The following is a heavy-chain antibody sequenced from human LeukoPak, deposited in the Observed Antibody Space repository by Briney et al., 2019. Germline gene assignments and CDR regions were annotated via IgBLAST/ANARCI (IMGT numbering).Heavy chain of an antibody. Sequence: PSETLSLTCTVSGGSISSYYWSWFRQPPGKGLEWIGYVYYSGSTKYNPPLKSRVTISVDTSQNQFSLKLSSVTAADTALYFCAKVTMVRGAPDYWGQGTLVTVSS. CDR2: VYYSGST. D-gene: IGHD3-10*01. CDR1: GGSISSYY. J-gene: IGHJ4*02. V-gene: IGHV4-59*01. CDR3: AKVTMVRGAPDY.